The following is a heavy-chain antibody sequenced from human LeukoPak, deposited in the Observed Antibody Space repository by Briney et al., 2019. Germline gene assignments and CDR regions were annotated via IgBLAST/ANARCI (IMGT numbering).Heavy chain of an antibody. CDR3: ARQDSYGFIDY. CDR2: IKQDGSEK. CDR1: GFTFSSYW. V-gene: IGHV3-7*01. J-gene: IGHJ4*02. D-gene: IGHD5-18*01. Sequence: GGSLRLSCAASGFTFSSYWMSWVRQAPGKGLEWVANIKQDGSEKYYVDSVKGRLTISRDNAKNSLYLQMNSLRAEDTAVYYCARQDSYGFIDYWGQGTLVTVSS.